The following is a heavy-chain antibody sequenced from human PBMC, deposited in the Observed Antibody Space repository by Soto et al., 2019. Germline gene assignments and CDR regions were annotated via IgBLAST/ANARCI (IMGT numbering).Heavy chain of an antibody. D-gene: IGHD6-13*01. Sequence: EVQLVESGGVVVQPGGSLRLSCAASGFTFDDYSMHWVRQAPGKGLEWVSLISWDGGSTYYADSVKGRFTISRDNSKNSLHLQMNSLRTDDTALYYSAKAPGIAAAGSPLYYRMDVWGQGTTVTVSS. CDR2: ISWDGGST. J-gene: IGHJ6*02. CDR1: GFTFDDYS. CDR3: AKAPGIAAAGSPLYYRMDV. V-gene: IGHV3-43*01.